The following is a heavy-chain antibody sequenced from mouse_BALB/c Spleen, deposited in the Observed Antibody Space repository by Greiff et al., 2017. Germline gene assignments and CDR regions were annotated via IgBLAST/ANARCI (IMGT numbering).Heavy chain of an antibody. CDR3: ARGYLGYYAMDY. D-gene: IGHD2-3*01. CDR1: GYTFTDYA. J-gene: IGHJ4*01. V-gene: IGHV1S137*01. CDR2: ISTYYGDA. Sequence: VQLQQSGAELVRPGVSVKISCKGSGYTFTDYAMHWVKQSHAKSLEWIGVISTYYGDASYNQKFKGKATMTVDKSSSTAYMELARLTSEDSAIYYCARGYLGYYAMDYWGQGTSVTVSS.